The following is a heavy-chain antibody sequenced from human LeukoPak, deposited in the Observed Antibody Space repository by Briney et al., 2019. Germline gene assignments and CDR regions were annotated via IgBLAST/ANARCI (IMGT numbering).Heavy chain of an antibody. CDR3: AREGRTGTTQD. Sequence: ASVKVSCKASGYTFTSYYMHWVRQAPGQGLEWMGIINPSGGSTSYTQKFQGRVTMTRDTSTSTVYMEPSSLRSEDTAVYYCAREGRTGTTQDWGQGTLVTVSS. CDR1: GYTFTSYY. D-gene: IGHD1-7*01. V-gene: IGHV1-46*03. J-gene: IGHJ4*02. CDR2: INPSGGST.